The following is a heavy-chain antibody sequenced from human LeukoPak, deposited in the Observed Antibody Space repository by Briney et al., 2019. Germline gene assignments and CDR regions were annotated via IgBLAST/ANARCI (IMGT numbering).Heavy chain of an antibody. CDR1: GFTFSAYG. D-gene: IGHD3-22*01. V-gene: IGHV3-33*06. CDR3: VKEGYDSSGYYSSFDY. CDR2: IWYDGSNE. J-gene: IGHJ4*02. Sequence: GGSLRLSCAASGFTFSAYGMHWVRQAPGKGLEWVAVIWYDGSNEYYGDSVKGRFTISRDNSKNTLYLQMNSLRAEDTAVYYCVKEGYDSSGYYSSFDYWGQGTLVTVSS.